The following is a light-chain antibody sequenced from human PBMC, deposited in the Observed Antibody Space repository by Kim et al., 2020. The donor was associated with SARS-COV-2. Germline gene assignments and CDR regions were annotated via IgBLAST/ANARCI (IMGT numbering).Light chain of an antibody. J-gene: IGLJ1*01. Sequence: SPGKTATITCSGDKLEYKFAGWYQQKAGQSPIMVIYQDNKRPSGITERFSGSNSGNTATLTISGTQPMDEADYYCQTWDSRTASYVFGTGTKVTVL. V-gene: IGLV3-1*01. CDR2: QDN. CDR1: KLEYKF. CDR3: QTWDSRTASYV.